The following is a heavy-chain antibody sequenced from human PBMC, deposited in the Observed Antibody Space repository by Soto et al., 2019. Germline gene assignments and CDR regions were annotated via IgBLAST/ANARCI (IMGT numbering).Heavy chain of an antibody. J-gene: IGHJ4*02. CDR2: MSFSGTT. CDR1: GASIRSYS. CDR3: AREAGILTPTFFDY. D-gene: IGHD1-1*01. V-gene: IGHV4-59*01. Sequence: SSETLSLTCSVSGASIRSYSWSWIRQSPGKGLEWIGYMSFSGTTNYSPSLKSRVTISEDTSENELSLTLSSVTAADTAVYYCAREAGILTPTFFDYWGQGSLVTVSS.